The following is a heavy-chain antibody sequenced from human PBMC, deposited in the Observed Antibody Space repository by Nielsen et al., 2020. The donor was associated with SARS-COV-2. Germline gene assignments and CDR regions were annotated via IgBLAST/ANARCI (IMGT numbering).Heavy chain of an antibody. V-gene: IGHV5-51*01. D-gene: IGHD3-9*01. CDR1: GYSFTSYW. CDR3: ARLNDYDIFSSPALHY. J-gene: IGHJ4*02. Sequence: GESLKISCKGSGYSFTSYWIGWVRQMPGKGLEWMGIIYPGDSDTRYSPSFQGQVTISADKSISTAYLQWSSLKASDTAMYYCARLNDYDIFSSPALHYWGQGTLVTVSS. CDR2: IYPGDSDT.